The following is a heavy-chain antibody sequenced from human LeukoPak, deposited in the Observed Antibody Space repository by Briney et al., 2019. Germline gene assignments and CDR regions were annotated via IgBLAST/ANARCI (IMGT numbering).Heavy chain of an antibody. J-gene: IGHJ4*02. CDR1: GFTFSNYE. CDR2: ISSSGSTI. CDR3: ARDWFHAIDY. D-gene: IGHD2/OR15-2a*01. V-gene: IGHV3-48*03. Sequence: GGSLRISCAASGFTFSNYEMNWVRQAPGKGLEWISYISSSGSTIYYADSVKGRFTISRDNAKNSLYLQMNSLRAEDTAVYYCARDWFHAIDYWGQGTLVTVSS.